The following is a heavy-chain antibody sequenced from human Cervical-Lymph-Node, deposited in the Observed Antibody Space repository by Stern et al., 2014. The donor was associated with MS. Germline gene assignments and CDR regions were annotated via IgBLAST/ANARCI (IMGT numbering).Heavy chain of an antibody. CDR2: IRGKAYGGTT. D-gene: IGHD3-10*01. CDR3: TRGVRGNDYYGMDV. Sequence: VQLVQSGGGLVQPGRSLRLSCSASGFTFGDYAMSWFRQAPGKGLEWVGFIRGKAYGGTTDYDASVRGRFTISRDDSKSIAYLQMNSLKIEDAGVYYCTRGVRGNDYYGMDVWGQGTTVTVSS. V-gene: IGHV3-49*03. J-gene: IGHJ6*02. CDR1: GFTFGDYA.